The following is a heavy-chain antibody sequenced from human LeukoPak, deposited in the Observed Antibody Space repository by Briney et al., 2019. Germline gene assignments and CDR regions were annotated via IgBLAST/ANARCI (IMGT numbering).Heavy chain of an antibody. J-gene: IGHJ4*02. CDR2: ISYDATNK. CDR3: AKASSNYFYYFEY. Sequence: GGSLRLSCAASGFTFKNYVMHWVRQAPGKGLEWVAVISYDATNKYYADSVKGRFTLSRDNSKNTLYLQTNTLRDEDTAVYYCAKASSNYFYYFEYWGRGTPVTVSS. D-gene: IGHD2/OR15-2a*01. CDR1: GFTFKNYV. V-gene: IGHV3-30*18.